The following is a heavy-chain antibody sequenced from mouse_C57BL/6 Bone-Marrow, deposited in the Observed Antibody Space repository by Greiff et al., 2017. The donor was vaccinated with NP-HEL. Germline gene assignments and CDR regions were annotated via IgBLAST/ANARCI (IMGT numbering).Heavy chain of an antibody. V-gene: IGHV5-17*01. D-gene: IGHD4-1*01. J-gene: IGHJ3*01. CDR3: ASGKAY. CDR1: GFTFSDYG. Sequence: EVQRVESGGGLVKPGGSLKLSCAASGFTFSDYGMHWVRQAPEKGLEWVAYISSGSSTIYYEDKVKGRFTISSDNDKKALFLQMTSLVSADTSMYYFASGKAYWGQGTLVTVSA. CDR2: ISSGSSTI.